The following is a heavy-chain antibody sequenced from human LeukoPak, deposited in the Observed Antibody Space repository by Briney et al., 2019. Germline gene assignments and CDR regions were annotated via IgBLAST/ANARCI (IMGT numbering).Heavy chain of an antibody. CDR2: INSDGSST. Sequence: PGGSLRVSCAASGFTFSSSWMHWVRQPPGKGLVWVSRINSDGSSTTYADSVKGRFTISRDNAKNTLYLHMNSLRAEDTAIYYCARALGSVADFWGQGTMVTVSS. CDR1: GFTFSSSW. J-gene: IGHJ4*02. V-gene: IGHV3-74*01. CDR3: ARALGSVADF. D-gene: IGHD6-6*01.